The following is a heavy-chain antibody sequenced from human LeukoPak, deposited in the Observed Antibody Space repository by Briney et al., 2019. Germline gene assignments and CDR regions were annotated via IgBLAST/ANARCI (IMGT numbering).Heavy chain of an antibody. V-gene: IGHV3-66*01. CDR3: ARGGPAAGRFDY. Sequence: GGTLRLSCAASGFTFSSYGMNWVRQAPGKGLEWVSVIYSGGSTYYADSVKGRFTISRDNSKNTLYLQMNSLRAEDTAVYYCARGGPAAGRFDYWGQGTLVTVSS. CDR2: IYSGGST. D-gene: IGHD6-13*01. CDR1: GFTFSSYG. J-gene: IGHJ4*02.